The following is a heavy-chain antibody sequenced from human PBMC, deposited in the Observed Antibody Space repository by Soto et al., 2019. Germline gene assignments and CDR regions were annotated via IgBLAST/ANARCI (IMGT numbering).Heavy chain of an antibody. CDR2: ISGSGGST. CDR1: GFTFSSYA. D-gene: IGHD6-6*01. J-gene: IGHJ5*02. CDR3: ANIYRSSGFEP. V-gene: IGHV3-23*01. Sequence: GGSLRLSCAASGFTFSSYAMSWVRQAPGKGLEWVSAISGSGGSTYYADSVKGRFTISRDNSKNTLYLQMNSLRAEDTAVYYCANIYRSSGFEPWGQGTLVNVYS.